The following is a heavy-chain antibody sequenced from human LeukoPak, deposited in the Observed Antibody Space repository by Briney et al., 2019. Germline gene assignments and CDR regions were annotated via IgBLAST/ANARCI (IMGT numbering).Heavy chain of an antibody. CDR2: INHSGST. D-gene: IGHD5-12*01. J-gene: IGHJ4*02. CDR1: GGSISSYY. Sequence: SETLSLTCTVSGGSISSYYWSWIRQPPGKGLEWIGEINHSGSTNYNPSLKSRVTISVDTSKNQFSLKLSSVTAADTAVYYCARLPKGVRGYSGYDYEYGAAAGSSTERDYWGQGTLVTVSS. V-gene: IGHV4-34*01. CDR3: ARLPKGVRGYSGYDYEYGAAAGSSTERDY.